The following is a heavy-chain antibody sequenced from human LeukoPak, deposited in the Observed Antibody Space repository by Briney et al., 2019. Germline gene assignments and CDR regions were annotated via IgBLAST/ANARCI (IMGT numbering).Heavy chain of an antibody. CDR1: GFTFSSYA. CDR2: ISSNGGST. D-gene: IGHD2-21*02. CDR3: ARTRGDWGESMAFDI. V-gene: IGHV3-64D*06. J-gene: IGHJ3*02. Sequence: GGSLRLSCSASGFTFSSYAMHWVRQAPGKGLEYVSAISSNGGSTYYADSVKGRFTISRDNSKNTLYLQMSSLRAEDTAVYYCARTRGDWGESMAFDIWGQGTMVTVSS.